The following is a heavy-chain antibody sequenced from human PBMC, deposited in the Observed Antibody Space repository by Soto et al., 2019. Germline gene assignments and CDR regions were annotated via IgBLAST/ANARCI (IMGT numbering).Heavy chain of an antibody. V-gene: IGHV3-7*01. CDR3: ARDFYGGFSYGPGDN. D-gene: IGHD2-15*01. CDR1: GFTFWGDW. Sequence: VQLVESGGGLVQPGGSLRLSCVASGFTFWGDWMSWVRQAPGRGLEWVANIKQDGSAKQYLDSVRGRFTISRDNSKNSVYLQMNSLRAEDTAPYYCARDFYGGFSYGPGDNWGQGTLVTVSS. J-gene: IGHJ4*02. CDR2: IKQDGSAK.